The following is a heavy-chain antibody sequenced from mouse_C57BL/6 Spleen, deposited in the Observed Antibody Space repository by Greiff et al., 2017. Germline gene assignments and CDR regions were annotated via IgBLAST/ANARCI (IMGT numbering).Heavy chain of an antibody. CDR3: TTLFWDYDGYYYAMDY. Sequence: EVKLVESGGGLVQPGGSMKLSCVASGFTFSNYWMNWVRQSPEKGLEWVAQIRLKSDNYATHYAESVKGRFTISRDDSKSSVYLQMNNLRAEDTGIYYCTTLFWDYDGYYYAMDYWGQGTSVTVSS. CDR1: GFTFSNYW. J-gene: IGHJ4*01. CDR2: IRLKSDNYAT. V-gene: IGHV6-3*01. D-gene: IGHD2-4*01.